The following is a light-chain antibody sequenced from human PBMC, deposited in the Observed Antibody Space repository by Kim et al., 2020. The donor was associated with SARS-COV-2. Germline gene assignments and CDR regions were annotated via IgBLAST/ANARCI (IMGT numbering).Light chain of an antibody. CDR3: KQYGNEPPWT. V-gene: IGKV3-20*01. CDR2: GPS. J-gene: IGKJ1*01. CDR1: EGVSSNY. Sequence: PGERATLSCRASEGVSSNYIAWYQQKPGQTPRLVIYGPSTRAAGVPDRFSGSGSGTDFTLTISRLEPEDFAVYYCKQYGNEPPWTFGQGTKVDIK.